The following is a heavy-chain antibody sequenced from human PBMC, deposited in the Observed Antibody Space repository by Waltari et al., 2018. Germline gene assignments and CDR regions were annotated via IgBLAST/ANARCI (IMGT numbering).Heavy chain of an antibody. CDR1: DYSSNSHHS. V-gene: IGHV4-38-2*02. Sequence: QVQLQESGPGLVKPSKTLSRTCIFSDYSSNSHHSRVWNRQPPGKGLVWIASMYHTGSTYYNPSLKSRVTISVDKSKNLFSLKLTSVTAADTAVYYCARDPSQFSSNWYFDIWGQGTMVTVSS. CDR3: ARDPSQFSSNWYFDI. J-gene: IGHJ3*02. CDR2: MYHTGST. D-gene: IGHD6-13*01.